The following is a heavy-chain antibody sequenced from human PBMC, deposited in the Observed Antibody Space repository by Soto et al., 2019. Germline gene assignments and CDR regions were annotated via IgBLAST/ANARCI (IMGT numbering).Heavy chain of an antibody. V-gene: IGHV3-48*01. CDR2: ISSSSSTI. CDR3: RRDKGRSPLDY. Sequence: EVQLVESGGGLVQPGGSLRLSCAASGFTFSSYSMNWVRQAPGKGVEWVSYISSSSSTIYYADSVKGRFPISRDNAKNSLYLQKNSLRVEDTAGYYCRRDKGRSPLDYWVQRTLVIDYS. CDR1: GFTFSSYS. J-gene: IGHJ4*02. D-gene: IGHD2-15*01.